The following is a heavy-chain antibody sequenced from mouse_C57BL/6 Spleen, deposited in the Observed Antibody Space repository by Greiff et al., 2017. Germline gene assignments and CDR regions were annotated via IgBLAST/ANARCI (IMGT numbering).Heavy chain of an antibody. CDR3: ARRNYGSSYNYFDY. CDR2: ISSGSSTI. V-gene: IGHV5-17*01. D-gene: IGHD1-1*01. CDR1: GFTFSDYG. Sequence: EVNVVGSGGGLVKPGGSLKLSCAASGFTFSDYGMHWVRQAPEKGLEWVAYISSGSSTIYYADTVKGRFTISRDNAKNTLFLQMTSLRSEDTAMYYCARRNYGSSYNYFDYWGQGTTLTVSS. J-gene: IGHJ2*01.